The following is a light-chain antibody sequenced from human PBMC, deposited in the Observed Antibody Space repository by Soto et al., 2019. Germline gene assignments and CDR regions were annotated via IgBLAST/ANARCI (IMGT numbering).Light chain of an antibody. CDR1: QTVTSNY. CDR3: QHLVTSLTT. V-gene: IGKV3-20*01. CDR2: GAS. Sequence: EIVLTQSPGTLSLSPGERATLSCGASQTVTSNYLAWYQQKPGQAPRLLIFGASIRVTGIPDRFIGSGSGTDFTLTSSRLEPEDFAVYYCQHLVTSLTTVGQGTKVEVK. J-gene: IGKJ1*01.